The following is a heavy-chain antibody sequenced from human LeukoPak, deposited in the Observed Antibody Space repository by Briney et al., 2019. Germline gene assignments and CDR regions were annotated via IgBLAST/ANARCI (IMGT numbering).Heavy chain of an antibody. CDR2: ISSSSSTI. CDR1: GFTFSSYS. CDR3: ARVWSSGWYRVQTSEYFQH. V-gene: IGHV3-48*04. D-gene: IGHD6-19*01. J-gene: IGHJ1*01. Sequence: PGGSLRLSCAASGFTFSSYSMNWVRQAPGKGLEWVSYISSSSSTIYYADSVKGRFTISRDNAKNSLYVQMNSLRAEDTAVYYCARVWSSGWYRVQTSEYFQHWGQGTLVTVSS.